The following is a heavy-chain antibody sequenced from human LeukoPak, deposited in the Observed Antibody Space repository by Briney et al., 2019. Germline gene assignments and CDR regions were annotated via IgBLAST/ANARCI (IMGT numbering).Heavy chain of an antibody. V-gene: IGHV3-23*01. Sequence: GGSLRLSCVASGFTFSSYAMGWVRQAPGKVLEWVSGISSSGGTTYYIDSVKGRFTISRDNSKNTLYLQVNSLRADDTAVYYCAKDLHGEVPDYFDYWGQGSLVTVSS. CDR3: AKDLHGEVPDYFDY. D-gene: IGHD3-3*01. CDR2: ISSSGGTT. CDR1: GFTFSSYA. J-gene: IGHJ4*02.